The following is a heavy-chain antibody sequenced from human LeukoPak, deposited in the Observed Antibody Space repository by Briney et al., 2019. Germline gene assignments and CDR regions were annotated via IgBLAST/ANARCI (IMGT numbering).Heavy chain of an antibody. CDR2: IEYDGSKK. D-gene: IGHD3-10*01. CDR1: GFTFSSYV. CDR3: ARGGSGSYYPYYFDY. V-gene: IGHV3-30*02. J-gene: IGHJ4*02. Sequence: PGGSLRLSCAASGFTFSSYVMHWLRQAPGKGLEWVAFIEYDGSKKKYVDSVKGRFTISRDNSKSTLHLQMNSLRAEDTAVYYCARGGSGSYYPYYFDYWGQGTLVTVSS.